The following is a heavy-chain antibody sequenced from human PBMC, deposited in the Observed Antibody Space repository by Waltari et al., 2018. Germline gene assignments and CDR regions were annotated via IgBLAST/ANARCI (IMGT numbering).Heavy chain of an antibody. Sequence: QLQLQESGPGLVKPSETLSLTCTVSRSSIRNNNYYWGRVRQPPGKGLEWIGSFYKSGTTYYNPSLKSRVTISVDTSNNQFSLKLNSVTAADTAVYYCVRGYPDIVATISDYWGQGTLVIVSS. V-gene: IGHV4-39*07. CDR2: FYKSGTT. D-gene: IGHD5-12*01. J-gene: IGHJ4*02. CDR1: RSSIRNNNYY. CDR3: VRGYPDIVATISDY.